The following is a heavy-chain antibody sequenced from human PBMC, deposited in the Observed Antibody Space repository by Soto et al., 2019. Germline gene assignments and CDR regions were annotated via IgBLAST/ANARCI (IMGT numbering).Heavy chain of an antibody. V-gene: IGHV3-30-3*01. CDR3: ARDLSSQHMLLDY. Sequence: QVQLVESGGGVVQPGRSLRLSCAASGFTFSTYAMHWVRQAPGKGLEWVAGMSGDGGDKHYADSVEGRFTISRDNSKNTLYLQMNSLRADDTAVYYCARDLSSQHMLLDYWGQGTLVTVSS. J-gene: IGHJ4*02. D-gene: IGHD3-16*01. CDR2: MSGDGGDK. CDR1: GFTFSTYA.